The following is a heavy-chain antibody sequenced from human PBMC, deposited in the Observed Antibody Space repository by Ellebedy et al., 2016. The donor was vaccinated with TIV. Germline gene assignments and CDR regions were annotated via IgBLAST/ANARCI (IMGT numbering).Heavy chain of an antibody. CDR3: ALRTGSGSPWPYFTS. Sequence: GESLKISCVGSGFTFSSKGLHWVRQAPDKGLEWVAVISKNGNDRTYADSVKCRFTISRDNPRNTLYLHMDRLTTEDTSEYFCALRTGSGSPWPYFTSWGRGTLVTVSS. CDR1: GFTFSSKG. CDR2: ISKNGNDR. D-gene: IGHD2-15*01. J-gene: IGHJ5*02. V-gene: IGHV3-30*03.